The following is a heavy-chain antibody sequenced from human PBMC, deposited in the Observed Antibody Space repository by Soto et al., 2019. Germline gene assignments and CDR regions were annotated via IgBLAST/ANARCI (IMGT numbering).Heavy chain of an antibody. CDR2: ISGNSGTT. D-gene: IGHD3-3*01. CDR3: AKGPAITVFGVITPFDS. V-gene: IGHV3-23*01. J-gene: IGHJ4*02. Sequence: EVQLLESGGDFKQPGGSLRLSCEGSGFNFSNYALNWVRQAPGKRLEWVSVISGNSGTTYYAASVKGRFTISRDNSKKTLYLQMNSLTAADTAVYYCAKGPAITVFGVITPFDSWGQGTLVTVSS. CDR1: GFNFSNYA.